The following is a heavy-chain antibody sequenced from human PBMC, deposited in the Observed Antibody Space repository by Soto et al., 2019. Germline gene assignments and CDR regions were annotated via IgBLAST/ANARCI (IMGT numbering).Heavy chain of an antibody. D-gene: IGHD3-9*01. CDR1: GFTFTSSA. CDR3: AAVGEYYDILTGYPY. J-gene: IGHJ4*02. Sequence: GASVKVSCKASGFTFTSSAVQWVRQARGQRLEWIGWIVVGSGNTNYAQKFQERVTITRDMSTSTAYMELSSLRSEDTAVYYCAAVGEYYDILTGYPYWGQGTLVTVSS. CDR2: IVVGSGNT. V-gene: IGHV1-58*01.